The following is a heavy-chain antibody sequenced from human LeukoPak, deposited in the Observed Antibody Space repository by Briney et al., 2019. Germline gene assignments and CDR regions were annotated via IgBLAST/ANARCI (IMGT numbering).Heavy chain of an antibody. CDR1: GGSFSGYY. Sequence: SETLSLTCAVYGGSFSGYYWSWIRQPPGKGLEWIGEINHSGSTNYNPSLKSRVTISVGTSKNQFSLKLSSVTAADTAVYHCARGRAVLRFLEWSYYFDYWGQGTLVTVSS. V-gene: IGHV4-34*01. D-gene: IGHD3-3*01. J-gene: IGHJ4*02. CDR2: INHSGST. CDR3: ARGRAVLRFLEWSYYFDY.